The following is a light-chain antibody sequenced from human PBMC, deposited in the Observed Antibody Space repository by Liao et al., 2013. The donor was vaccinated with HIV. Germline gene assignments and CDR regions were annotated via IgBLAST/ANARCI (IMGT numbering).Light chain of an antibody. CDR3: QAWDSSTAEDV. J-gene: IGLJ1*01. CDR1: KLGEKF. Sequence: SYELTQPPSVSVSPGQTASISCSGDKLGEKFACWYQQKPGQSPLLVIYQDYKRPSGIPERFSGSNSGNTATLTISGTQAMDEADYFCQAWDSSTAEDVFGTGTKVTV. V-gene: IGLV3-1*01. CDR2: QDY.